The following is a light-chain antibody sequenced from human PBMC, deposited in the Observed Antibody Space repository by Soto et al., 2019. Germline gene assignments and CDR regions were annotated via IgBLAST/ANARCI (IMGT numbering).Light chain of an antibody. Sequence: EIVMTKSPATVSVSPEERATLSCRAIQSVSSNLAWYQQKPGQAPRLLIYGASTRATGIPARFSGSGSGTEFTLTISSLQSEDFAVYYCQQYNVWFPMISSAQGARPEIK. CDR3: QQYNVWFPMIS. CDR1: QSVSSN. J-gene: IGKJ5*01. CDR2: GAS. V-gene: IGKV3-15*01.